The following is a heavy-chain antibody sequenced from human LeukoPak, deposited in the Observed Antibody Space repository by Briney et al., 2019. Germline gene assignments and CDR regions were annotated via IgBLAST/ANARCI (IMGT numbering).Heavy chain of an antibody. J-gene: IGHJ4*02. D-gene: IGHD3-22*01. CDR2: IIPIFGTA. CDR3: AEYYDSSGYYSH. CDR1: GGTFSSYA. Sequence: ASVKVSCKASGGTFSSYAISWVRQAPGQGLEWMGGIIPIFGTANYAQKFQGRVTITADESTSAAYMELSSLRSEDTAVYYCAEYYDSSGYYSHWGQGTLVTVPS. V-gene: IGHV1-69*13.